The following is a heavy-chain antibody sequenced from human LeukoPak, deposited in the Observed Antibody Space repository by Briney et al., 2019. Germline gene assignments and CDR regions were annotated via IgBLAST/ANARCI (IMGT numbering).Heavy chain of an antibody. J-gene: IGHJ4*02. D-gene: IGHD6-13*01. Sequence: PSETLSLTCTVSGGSISGYYWSWIRQPPGKGLEWIGYIHYSGSTNYTPSLKSRVTISVDTSKKQFSLNLSSVTAADTAVYYCARDWGPAAGLDYWGQGTLIAVSS. V-gene: IGHV4-59*01. CDR2: IHYSGST. CDR3: ARDWGPAAGLDY. CDR1: GGSISGYY.